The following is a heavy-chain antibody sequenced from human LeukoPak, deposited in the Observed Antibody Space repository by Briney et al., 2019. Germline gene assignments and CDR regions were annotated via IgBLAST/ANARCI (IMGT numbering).Heavy chain of an antibody. CDR2: IKSKTDGGTT. D-gene: IGHD6-19*01. CDR3: AKTWLDEYYFDY. V-gene: IGHV3-15*01. Sequence: KAGGSLRLSCAASGFTFSNAWMSWVRQAPGKGLEWVGRIKSKTDGGTTDYAAPVKGRFTISRDNSKNTLYLQMNSLRAEDTAVYYCAKTWLDEYYFDYWGQGTLVTVSS. J-gene: IGHJ4*02. CDR1: GFTFSNAW.